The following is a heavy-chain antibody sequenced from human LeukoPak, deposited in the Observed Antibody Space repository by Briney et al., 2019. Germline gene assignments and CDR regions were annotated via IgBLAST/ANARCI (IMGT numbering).Heavy chain of an antibody. V-gene: IGHV4-39*01. CDR3: ARNASAAGMIYYYGMDV. J-gene: IGHJ6*02. CDR1: GGSISSSSYY. Sequence: PSETLSLTCTVSGGSISSSSYYWGWIRQPPGKGLEWIGSIYYSGSTYYNPSLKSRVTISVDTSKNQFSLKLSSVTAADTAVYYCARNASAAGMIYYYGMDVWGQGTTVTVSS. D-gene: IGHD6-13*01. CDR2: IYYSGST.